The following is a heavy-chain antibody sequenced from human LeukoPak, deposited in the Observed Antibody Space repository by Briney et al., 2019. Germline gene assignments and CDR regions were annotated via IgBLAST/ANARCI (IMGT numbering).Heavy chain of an antibody. CDR1: GFTFSSYE. V-gene: IGHV3-48*03. J-gene: IGHJ6*02. CDR3: ARIGTTTRGPAGLDV. Sequence: GGSLRHSCAASGFTFSSYEMNWVRQAPGKGLEWVSYIASGGGANRFYSESVKGRFTISRDNAKNSLYLHMDSLRAEDTGVYYCARIGTTTRGPAGLDVWGQGTTVTVSS. D-gene: IGHD2/OR15-2a*01. CDR2: IASGGGANR.